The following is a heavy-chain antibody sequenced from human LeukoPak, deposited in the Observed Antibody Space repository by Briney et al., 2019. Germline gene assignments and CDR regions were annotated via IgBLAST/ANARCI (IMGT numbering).Heavy chain of an antibody. V-gene: IGHV3-23*01. J-gene: IGHJ4*02. D-gene: IGHD6-19*01. CDR2: IYNSGAKI. CDR1: GLTFSTYS. Sequence: PGGSLRLSCAVSGLTFSTYSMTWVRQGPGKGLEWVSSIYNSGAKIFYADSVKGRFTISRDNSKDMLYLLMNSLRVEDTAVYYCAKDVAPDSGWDLDYWGQGTLVTVSS. CDR3: AKDVAPDSGWDLDY.